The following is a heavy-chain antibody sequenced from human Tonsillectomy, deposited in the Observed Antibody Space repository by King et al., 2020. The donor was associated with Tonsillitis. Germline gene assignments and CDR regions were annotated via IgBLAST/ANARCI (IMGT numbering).Heavy chain of an antibody. V-gene: IGHV1-46*01. J-gene: IGHJ5*02. CDR3: ARDNSDKTFDMHWWWFDP. D-gene: IGHD2-8*02. CDR2: IDPSGTYT. CDR1: GFTFSAYY. Sequence: VQLVQSGAEAKKPGASVKISCKASGFTFSAYYMHWVRQAPGQGLEWMGIIDPSGTYTRYAQKYQGRITMTRDTSTSTVFMELSSLRFEETAVYYCARDNSDKTFDMHWWWFDPWGQGTQVTVSA.